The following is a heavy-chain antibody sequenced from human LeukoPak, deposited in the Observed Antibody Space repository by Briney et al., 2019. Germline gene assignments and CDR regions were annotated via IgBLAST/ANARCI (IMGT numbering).Heavy chain of an antibody. CDR2: VSAYNGNT. V-gene: IGHV1-18*01. CDR3: AREFEYCSGGSCYSEYLNAFDI. Sequence: ASVKVSCKASGYTFTSYGISWVRQAPGQGLEWMGWVSAYNGNTNYAQKLQGRVTMTTDTSTSTAYMELRSLRSDDTAVYYCAREFEYCSGGSCYSEYLNAFDIWGQGTIVTVSS. D-gene: IGHD2-15*01. CDR1: GYTFTSYG. J-gene: IGHJ3*02.